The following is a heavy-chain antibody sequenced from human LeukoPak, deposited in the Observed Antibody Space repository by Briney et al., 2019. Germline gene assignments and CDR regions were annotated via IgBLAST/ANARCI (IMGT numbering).Heavy chain of an antibody. CDR2: ISAYNGNT. D-gene: IGHD3-10*01. CDR3: ARDQGGELLERKDY. J-gene: IGHJ4*02. CDR1: GYTFTSYG. V-gene: IGHV1-18*01. Sequence: ASVKVSCKASGYTFTSYGISWVRQAPGQGLEWMGWISAYNGNTNHAQKLQGRVTMTTDTSTSTAYMELRSLRSDDTAVYYCARDQGGELLERKDYWGQGTLVTVSS.